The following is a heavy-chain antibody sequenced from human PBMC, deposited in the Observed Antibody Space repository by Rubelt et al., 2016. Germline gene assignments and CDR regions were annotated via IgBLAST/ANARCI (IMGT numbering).Heavy chain of an antibody. J-gene: IGHJ4*02. CDR2: FDPEAGET. V-gene: IGHV1-24*01. D-gene: IGHD3-3*01. CDR1: GYTLTELS. Sequence: QVQLVQSGAEVKKPGASVKVSCKVSGYTLTELSMHWVRQAPGKGLEWMGGFDPEAGETIYAQKFQGRGTMTRDTATSTVYMELSSLRSEDTAVYYCARVPRLRCLEWLRGYYFDYWGQGTLVTVSS. CDR3: ARVPRLRCLEWLRGYYFDY.